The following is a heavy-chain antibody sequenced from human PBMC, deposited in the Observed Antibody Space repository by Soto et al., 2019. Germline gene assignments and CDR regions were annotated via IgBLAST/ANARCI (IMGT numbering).Heavy chain of an antibody. CDR1: GYTFTGYY. J-gene: IGHJ6*02. CDR3: ARDTAMVMGDYYYGMDV. V-gene: IGHV1-2*04. D-gene: IGHD5-18*01. Sequence: GASVKVSCKASGYTFTGYYMHWVRQAPGQGLEWMGWINPNSGGTNYAQKFQGWVTMTRDTSISTAYMELSRLRSDDTAVYYCARDTAMVMGDYYYGMDVWGQGTTVTVSS. CDR2: INPNSGGT.